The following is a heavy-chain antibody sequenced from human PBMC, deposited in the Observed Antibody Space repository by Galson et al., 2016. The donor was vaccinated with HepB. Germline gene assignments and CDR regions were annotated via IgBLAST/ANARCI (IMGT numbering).Heavy chain of an antibody. CDR2: INPEGIGIYT. CDR1: GFTFSNYV. V-gene: IGHV3-74*01. CDR3: ARDLNWKLFDY. J-gene: IGHJ4*02. Sequence: SLRLSCAASGFTFSNYVMHWVRQAPWKGLVWVSRINPEGIGIYTLYADYVKGRFTISRDNAKNTLYLDMTSLRADDTGVYYCARDLNWKLFDYWGQGNLVTVSP. D-gene: IGHD1-1*01.